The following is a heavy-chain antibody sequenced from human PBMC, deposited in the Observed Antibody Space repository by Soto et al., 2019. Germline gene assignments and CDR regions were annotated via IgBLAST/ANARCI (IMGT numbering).Heavy chain of an antibody. D-gene: IGHD5-18*01. CDR1: GGSISSGDYY. CDR2: IYYSGST. Sequence: SETLSLTCTVSGGSISSGDYYWSWIRQPPGKGLECVGYIYYSGSTYYNPSLKSRVTISVDTSKNQFSLKLSSVTAADTAVYYCARRGYSYGYGSWGQGTLVTVSS. V-gene: IGHV4-30-4*01. J-gene: IGHJ4*02. CDR3: ARRGYSYGYGS.